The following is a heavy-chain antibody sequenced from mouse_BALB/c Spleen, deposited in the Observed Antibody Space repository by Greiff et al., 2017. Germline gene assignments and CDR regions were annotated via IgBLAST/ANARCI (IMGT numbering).Heavy chain of an antibody. D-gene: IGHD1-1*01. Sequence: EVKVVESGGGLVKPGGSLKLSCAASGFAFSSYDMSWVRQTPEKRLEWVAYISSGGGSTYYPDTVKGRFTISRDNAKNTLYLQMSSLKSEDTAMYYCARHRDYYGSSSYAMDYWGQGTSVTVSS. CDR3: ARHRDYYGSSSYAMDY. J-gene: IGHJ4*01. CDR2: ISSGGGST. V-gene: IGHV5-12-1*01. CDR1: GFAFSSYD.